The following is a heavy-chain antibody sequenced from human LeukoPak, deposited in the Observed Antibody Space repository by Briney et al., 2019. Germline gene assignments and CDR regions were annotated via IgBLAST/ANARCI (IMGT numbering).Heavy chain of an antibody. CDR3: ARDRFRWEFRRAFDI. D-gene: IGHD1-26*01. J-gene: IGHJ3*02. V-gene: IGHV3-30-3*01. CDR1: GFTFSSYA. CDR2: ISYDGSNK. Sequence: GGSLRLSCAASGFTFSSYAMHWVRQAPGKGLEWVAVISYDGSNKYYADSVKGRFTISRDNSKNTLYLQMNSLRAEDTAVYYCARDRFRWEFRRAFDIWGQGTMVTVSS.